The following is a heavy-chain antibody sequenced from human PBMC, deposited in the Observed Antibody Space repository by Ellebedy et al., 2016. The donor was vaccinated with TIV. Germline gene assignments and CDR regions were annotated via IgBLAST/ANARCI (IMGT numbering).Heavy chain of an antibody. D-gene: IGHD3-22*01. CDR3: ARGSDYYDSSGYYYFDY. J-gene: IGHJ4*02. CDR2: IYYSGST. CDR1: GGPISSYY. V-gene: IGHV4-59*01. Sequence: MPSETLSLTCTVSGGPISSYYWSWIRQPPGKGLEWIGSIYYSGSTYYNPSLKSRVTISVDTSKNQFSLKLSSVTAADTAVYYCARGSDYYDSSGYYYFDYWGQGTLVTVSS.